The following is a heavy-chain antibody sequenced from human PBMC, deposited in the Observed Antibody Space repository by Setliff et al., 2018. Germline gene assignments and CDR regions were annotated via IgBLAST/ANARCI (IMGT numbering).Heavy chain of an antibody. CDR1: GGSISSYY. J-gene: IGHJ4*02. CDR3: ARLTRGWDFDY. V-gene: IGHV4-59*01. D-gene: IGHD1-26*01. Sequence: SETLSLTCTVAGGSISSYYWSWIRQHPGKGLEWIGYIYYSGRTNYNPSLKSRVTISVDTSKNQFSLKLSSVTAADTAVYYCARLTRGWDFDYWGQGTLVTVS. CDR2: IYYSGRT.